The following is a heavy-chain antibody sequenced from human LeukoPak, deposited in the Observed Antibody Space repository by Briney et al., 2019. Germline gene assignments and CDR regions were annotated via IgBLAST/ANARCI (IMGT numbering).Heavy chain of an antibody. D-gene: IGHD6-6*01. Sequence: GASVKVSCKASGYDFINYGISWVRQAPGQGLEWMGWRSIYNGNTDYKLQGRVTMTTDTSTSTAYMEVRSLRSDDTAVYYCARGGPFPSSSSSREFYLDYWGREPWSPSPQ. J-gene: IGHJ4*02. CDR2: RSIYNGNT. CDR3: ARGGPFPSSSSSREFYLDY. V-gene: IGHV1-18*01. CDR1: GYDFINYG.